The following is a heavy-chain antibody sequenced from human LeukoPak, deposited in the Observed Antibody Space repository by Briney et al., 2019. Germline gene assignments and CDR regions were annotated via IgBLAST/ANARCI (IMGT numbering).Heavy chain of an antibody. V-gene: IGHV4-61*02. Sequence: PSQTLSLTCTVSGGSISSGNYYWSWIRQPAGKGLEWIGRIYTSGSTNYNPSLKSRVTISVDTSKNQFSLKLSSVTAADTAVYYCARDSYSLSAALYYYYYMDVWGKGTAVTVSS. J-gene: IGHJ6*03. CDR2: IYTSGST. CDR3: ARDSYSLSAALYYYYYMDV. D-gene: IGHD2-21*01. CDR1: GGSISSGNYY.